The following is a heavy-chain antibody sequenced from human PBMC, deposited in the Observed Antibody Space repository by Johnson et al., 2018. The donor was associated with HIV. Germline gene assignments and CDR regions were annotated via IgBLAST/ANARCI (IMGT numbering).Heavy chain of an antibody. J-gene: IGHJ3*02. V-gene: IGHV3-30-3*01. CDR3: ARGDYDILTGYAFDI. D-gene: IGHD3-9*01. Sequence: QVQLVESGGGVVQPGRSLRLSCAASGFTFSSYAMHWVRQAPGKGLEWVAVISYDGSNKYYADSVKGRFTISRDNSKNTLYPQMNSLRAEDTAVYYCARGDYDILTGYAFDIWGQGTMVTVSS. CDR1: GFTFSSYA. CDR2: ISYDGSNK.